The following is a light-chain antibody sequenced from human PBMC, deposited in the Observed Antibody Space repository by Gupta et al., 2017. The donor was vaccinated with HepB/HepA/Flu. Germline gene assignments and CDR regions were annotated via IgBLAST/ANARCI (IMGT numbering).Light chain of an antibody. Sequence: QAVLTQPSSLAASPGASASLTCTLRSVLNFATPWIYWYQQKPGSPPQYLLRYKSDSDNHQGSGVPSRFSGSKDASANAGILLISGLQSEDEADYYCMIWQPSGVHFGGGTKLTVL. CDR1: SVLNFATPW. J-gene: IGLJ2*01. CDR2: YKSDSDN. CDR3: MIWQPSGVH. V-gene: IGLV5-45*02.